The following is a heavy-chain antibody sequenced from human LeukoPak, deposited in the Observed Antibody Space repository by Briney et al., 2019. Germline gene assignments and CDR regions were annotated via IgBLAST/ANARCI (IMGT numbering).Heavy chain of an antibody. V-gene: IGHV3-30*02. J-gene: IGHJ5*02. D-gene: IGHD3-10*01. CDR2: IRRDGDVI. Sequence: GGSLRLSCEASGFTFSSFGMHWVRQAPGKGLEWVAFIRRDGDVIYYADSVKGRFTISRDNSRNMVYLQLNSLRPEDTAVYYCAKGRGEGSVPTGSANWFDPWGQGTLVTVSS. CDR3: AKGRGEGSVPTGSANWFDP. CDR1: GFTFSSFG.